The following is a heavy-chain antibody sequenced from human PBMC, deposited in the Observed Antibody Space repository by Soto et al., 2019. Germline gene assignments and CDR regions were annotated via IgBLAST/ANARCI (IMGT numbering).Heavy chain of an antibody. D-gene: IGHD3-22*01. Sequence: QVQLVESGGGVVQPGRSLRLSCAASGFTFSSYGMHWVRQAPGKGLEWVAVISYDGSNKYYADSVKGRFTISRDNSKNTLYLQMTSLRAEDTAVYYCAKDFYYDSSGPTDYWGQGTLVTVSS. CDR1: GFTFSSYG. CDR3: AKDFYYDSSGPTDY. J-gene: IGHJ4*02. V-gene: IGHV3-30*18. CDR2: ISYDGSNK.